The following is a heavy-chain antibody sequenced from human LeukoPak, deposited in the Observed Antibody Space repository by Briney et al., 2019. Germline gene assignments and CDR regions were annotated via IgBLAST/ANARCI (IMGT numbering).Heavy chain of an antibody. Sequence: SETLSLTCTVSGGSISSHYWSWIRQPPGKGLEWTGYIYYSGSTNYNPSLKSRVTISVDTSKNQFSLKLSSVTAADTAVYYCARDRRDFWSGYLFNNYYMDVWGKGTTVTVSS. D-gene: IGHD3-3*01. CDR1: GGSISSHY. J-gene: IGHJ6*03. CDR2: IYYSGST. V-gene: IGHV4-59*11. CDR3: ARDRRDFWSGYLFNNYYMDV.